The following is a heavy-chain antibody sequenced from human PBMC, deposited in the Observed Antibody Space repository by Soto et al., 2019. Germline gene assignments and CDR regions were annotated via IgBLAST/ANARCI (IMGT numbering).Heavy chain of an antibody. D-gene: IGHD3-3*01. CDR1: GGSISSGGYY. CDR3: ARSATYYDFWSGYFWFDP. CDR2: IYYSGST. Sequence: SETLSLTCTVSGGSISSGGYYWSWIRQHPGKGLEWIGYIYYSGSTYYNPSLKSRVTISVDTSKNQFFLKLSSVTAADTAVYYCARSATYYDFWSGYFWFDPWGQGTLVTVSS. V-gene: IGHV4-31*03. J-gene: IGHJ5*02.